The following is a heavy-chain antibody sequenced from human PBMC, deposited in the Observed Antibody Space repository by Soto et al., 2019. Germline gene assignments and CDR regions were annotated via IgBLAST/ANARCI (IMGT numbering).Heavy chain of an antibody. V-gene: IGHV3-48*03. J-gene: IGHJ4*02. D-gene: IGHD5-12*01. CDR3: ARTSGSSGWTALDY. CDR1: GFTFSSYE. CDR2: ISSSGSTI. Sequence: SLRLSCAASGFTFSSYEMNWVRQAPGKGLEWVSYISSSGSTIYYADSVKGRFTISRDNAKNSLYLQMNSLRAEDTAAYYCARTSGSSGWTALDYWGQGTLVTVSS.